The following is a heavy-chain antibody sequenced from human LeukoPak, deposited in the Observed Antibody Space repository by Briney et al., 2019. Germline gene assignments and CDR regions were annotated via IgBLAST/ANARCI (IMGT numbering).Heavy chain of an antibody. CDR3: ARDLGQYYDTSDNWFDP. V-gene: IGHV3-23*01. D-gene: IGHD3-22*01. CDR1: GFTFSTYG. CDR2: ISGSGGST. J-gene: IGHJ5*02. Sequence: GGTLRLSCAASGFTFSTYGMNWVRQAPGKGLEWVSGISGSGGSTYYADSVKGRFTISRDNAKNTLNLQMNSLRAEDTAVYYCARDLGQYYDTSDNWFDPWGQGTLVTVSS.